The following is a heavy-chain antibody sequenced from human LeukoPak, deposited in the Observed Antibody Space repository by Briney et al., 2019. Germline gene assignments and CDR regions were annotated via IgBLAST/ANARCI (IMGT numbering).Heavy chain of an antibody. J-gene: IGHJ4*02. D-gene: IGHD1-26*01. V-gene: IGHV3-15*01. CDR2: IKSNTDGGTT. Sequence: GGSLRFSCAASGFTFSNAWMSWVRQAPGKGLEWVGHIKSNTDGGTTDYAAPVKGRFTISRDDSKTTLYLQMNSLKTEDTALYYCATEYYGSYNYWGQGTLVTVSS. CDR3: ATEYYGSYNY. CDR1: GFTFSNAW.